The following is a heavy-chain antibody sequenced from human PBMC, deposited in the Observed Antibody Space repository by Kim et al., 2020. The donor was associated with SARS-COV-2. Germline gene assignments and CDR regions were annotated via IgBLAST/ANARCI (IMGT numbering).Heavy chain of an antibody. CDR3: ARTADCGFGACNYGVDA. V-gene: IGHV1-2*06. Sequence: ASVKVSCKTFAYTFIGYYIHWVRQAPGQGLEWMGRINPNSGDTKYPQKFQGRVTMTRDTSIGTAYMEVSSLRSDDTAVYYCARTADCGFGACNYGVDAWG. D-gene: IGHD2-21*01. J-gene: IGHJ6*02. CDR2: INPNSGDT. CDR1: AYTFIGYY.